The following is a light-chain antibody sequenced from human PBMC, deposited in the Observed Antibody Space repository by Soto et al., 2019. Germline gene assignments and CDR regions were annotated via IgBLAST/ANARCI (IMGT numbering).Light chain of an antibody. CDR2: AAS. V-gene: IGKV1-39*01. CDR3: QETYSTPPWT. Sequence: DIQMTQSPSSLSASAGDRVTITCQASQSISSYLNWYQQKPGKAPKLLIYAASSLQSGVPSRFSGSESGTDFTLTISSLQPEDVATYYCQETYSTPPWTFGRGTKVEIK. CDR1: QSISSY. J-gene: IGKJ1*01.